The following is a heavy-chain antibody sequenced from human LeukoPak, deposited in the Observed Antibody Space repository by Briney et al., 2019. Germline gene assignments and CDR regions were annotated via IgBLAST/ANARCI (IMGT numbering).Heavy chain of an antibody. Sequence: SETLSLTCTVSGDSISTSNSYWGWIRQPPGKGLEWIGSIYYSGNTYYNASLQSRVTISIDTSENQFSLRLNSVTAADTAMYYCVKSGGYGLIDYWGPGTLVTVSS. CDR1: GDSISTSNSY. V-gene: IGHV4-39*01. D-gene: IGHD1-26*01. CDR3: VKSGGYGLIDY. J-gene: IGHJ4*02. CDR2: IYYSGNT.